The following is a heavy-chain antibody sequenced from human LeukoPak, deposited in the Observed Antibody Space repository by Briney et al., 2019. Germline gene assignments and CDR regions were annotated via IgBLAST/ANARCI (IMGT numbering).Heavy chain of an antibody. CDR1: GFIFSNFG. D-gene: IGHD6-13*01. Sequence: GGSPRLSCAASGFIFSNFGMHWVRPAPGKGLYLVSVISFDGGDKYYADSVEGRFTISRDNSKNTLYLQMTSLRAEDTAVYYCAKQREGTTWSPDYWGQGTLVTVSS. V-gene: IGHV3-30*18. CDR3: AKQREGTTWSPDY. CDR2: ISFDGGDK. J-gene: IGHJ4*02.